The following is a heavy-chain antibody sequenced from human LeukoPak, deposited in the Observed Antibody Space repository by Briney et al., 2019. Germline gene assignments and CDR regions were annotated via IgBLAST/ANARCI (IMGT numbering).Heavy chain of an antibody. CDR1: GFTFSSYA. CDR3: ARGGRATDY. CDR2: ISSNGGST. J-gene: IGHJ4*02. Sequence: GGSLRLSCAASGFTFSSYAMHWVRQAPGKGLEYVSAISSNGGSTYYANPVKGRFTISRDNSKNTLYLQMGSLRAEDMAVYYCARGGRATDYWGQGTLVTVSS. V-gene: IGHV3-64*01.